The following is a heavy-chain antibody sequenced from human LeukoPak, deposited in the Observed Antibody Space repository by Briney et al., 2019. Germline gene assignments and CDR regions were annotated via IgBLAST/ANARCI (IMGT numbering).Heavy chain of an antibody. CDR2: ISGSGGST. D-gene: IGHD2-2*02. J-gene: IGHJ4*02. Sequence: PAGGSLRLSCAASGFTFSSYAMSWVRQAPGKGLEWVSAISGSGGSTYYADSVKGRFTISRDNSKNTLYLQMNSLRAEDTAVYYCAKTRIWDIVVVPAAILTPHFDYWGQGTLVTVSS. CDR1: GFTFSSYA. V-gene: IGHV3-23*01. CDR3: AKTRIWDIVVVPAAILTPHFDY.